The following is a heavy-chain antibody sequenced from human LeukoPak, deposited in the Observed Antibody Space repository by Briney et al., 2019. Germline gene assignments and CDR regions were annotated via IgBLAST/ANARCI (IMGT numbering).Heavy chain of an antibody. J-gene: IGHJ4*02. CDR3: ARDKVQGSEWGSNFDY. D-gene: IGHD2-15*01. V-gene: IGHV3-20*04. CDR2: VNWSGGRT. Sequence: GGSLRLSCAASGFTFNDYGMSWVRQAPGKGLEWVSGVNWSGGRTGYADSMKGRFIISRDNAKNFLYLQVNSLRAGDTALYYCARDKVQGSEWGSNFDYWGQGTLVTVSS. CDR1: GFTFNDYG.